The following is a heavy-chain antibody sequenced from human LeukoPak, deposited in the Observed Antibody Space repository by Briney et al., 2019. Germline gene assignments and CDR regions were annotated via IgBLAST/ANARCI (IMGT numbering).Heavy chain of an antibody. Sequence: GGSLRLSCAASGFTFDDYAMHWVRHAPGKGPEWVSGISWNSGSIGYADSVKGRFTISRDNAKSSLYLQMNSLRAEDTALYYCAKDHCSSTSCYLDYWGQGILDTVSS. CDR1: GFTFDDYA. D-gene: IGHD2-2*01. V-gene: IGHV3-9*01. CDR2: ISWNSGSI. CDR3: AKDHCSSTSCYLDY. J-gene: IGHJ4*02.